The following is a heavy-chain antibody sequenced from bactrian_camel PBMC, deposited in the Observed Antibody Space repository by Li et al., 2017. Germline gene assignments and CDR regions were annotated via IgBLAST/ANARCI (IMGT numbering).Heavy chain of an antibody. CDR2: VGPDGIKR. D-gene: IGHD7*01. J-gene: IGHJ4*01. Sequence: HVQLVESGGGLVQPGGSLRLSCAACGFTFSSRGMSWVRQAPGKGPEWVSGVGPDGIKRYYIDSVKDRSTISRDNAENTLYLQMNSLKAEDTATYYCAKGRPRLGLVAADLDRGQGTQVTVS. V-gene: IGHV3S7*01. CDR3: AKGRPRLGLVAADLD. CDR1: GFTFSSRG.